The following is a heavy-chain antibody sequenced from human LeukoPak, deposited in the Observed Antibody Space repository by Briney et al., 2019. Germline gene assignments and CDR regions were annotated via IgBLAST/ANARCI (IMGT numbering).Heavy chain of an antibody. CDR3: AISPDYGDYGRDY. CDR1: GFTFSSYA. Sequence: GSLRLSCAASGFTFSSYAMSWVRQAPGKGLEWVSAISGSGGSTYYADSVKGRFTISRDNSKNTLYLQMNSLRAEDTAVYYCAISPDYGDYGRDYWGQGTLVTVSS. J-gene: IGHJ4*02. CDR2: ISGSGGST. V-gene: IGHV3-23*01. D-gene: IGHD4-17*01.